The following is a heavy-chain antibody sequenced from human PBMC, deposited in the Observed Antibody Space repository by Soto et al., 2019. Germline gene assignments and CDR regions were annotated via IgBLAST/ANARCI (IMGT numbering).Heavy chain of an antibody. CDR3: ARGAREPPQGGFDY. J-gene: IGHJ4*02. V-gene: IGHV1-69*01. Sequence: QVQLVQTGAEVKKPGSSVKVSCKASGGTFSSYAISWGRQAPGQGLEWMGGIIPIFGTANYAQKLQGRVTITADESTSTAYMELSSLRSEDTAVYYCARGAREPPQGGFDYWGQGPLVTVSS. CDR1: GGTFSSYA. CDR2: IIPIFGTA. D-gene: IGHD1-26*01.